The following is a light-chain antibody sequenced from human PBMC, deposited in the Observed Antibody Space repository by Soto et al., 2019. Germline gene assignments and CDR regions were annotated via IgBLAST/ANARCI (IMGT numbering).Light chain of an antibody. Sequence: EIVMTQSPATLSVSPGERVTLSCRASQSVSNNLAWYQHKPGQAPRLLIYGASTSATGIPARFSGSGSGTGFTLTISSLQSEDFAIYYCHQYNNWPPYTFGQGTKLEIK. CDR1: QSVSNN. CDR2: GAS. CDR3: HQYNNWPPYT. J-gene: IGKJ2*01. V-gene: IGKV3-15*01.